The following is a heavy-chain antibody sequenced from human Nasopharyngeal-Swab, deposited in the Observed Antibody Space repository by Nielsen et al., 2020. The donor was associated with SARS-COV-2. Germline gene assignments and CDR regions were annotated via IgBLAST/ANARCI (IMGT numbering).Heavy chain of an antibody. CDR3: TKDSGWLETF. J-gene: IGHJ6*02. V-gene: IGHV3-49*03. D-gene: IGHD6-19*01. Sequence: GESLKISCTASGFTFGDYAMSWFRQAPGKGLEWVGFIRSKAYGGTTEYAASVKGRFTISRDDSKSIAYLQMNSLKTEDTAVYYCTKDSGWLETFWGQGTAVTVSS. CDR1: GFTFGDYA. CDR2: IRSKAYGGTT.